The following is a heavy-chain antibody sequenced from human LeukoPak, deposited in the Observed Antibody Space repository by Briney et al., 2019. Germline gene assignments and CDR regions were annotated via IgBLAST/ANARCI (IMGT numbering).Heavy chain of an antibody. CDR3: ARGKYCGGDCYFDY. V-gene: IGHV4-4*07. J-gene: IGHJ4*02. Sequence: PSETLSLTCTVSGGSISSYYWSWIRQPAGKGLEWIGRMYSSGSSNYNPSLKSRVTMSIDTSKNQFSLKLSSMTVADTAVYYCARGKYCGGDCYFDYWGQGSLVTVSS. D-gene: IGHD2-21*02. CDR1: GGSISSYY. CDR2: MYSSGSS.